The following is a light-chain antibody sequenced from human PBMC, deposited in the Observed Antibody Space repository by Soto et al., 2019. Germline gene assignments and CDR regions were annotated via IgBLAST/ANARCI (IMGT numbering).Light chain of an antibody. V-gene: IGLV2-23*01. J-gene: IGLJ1*01. CDR1: SDDVGAYNS. Sequence: LAQPASVSGSPGQSITISCTGTSDDVGAYNSVSWYQQLPHKAPQVILYKGTQRPSGVSSRFSGSTSGNAASLTISGLQADDEADYFCCSSAPESTYVFGTGTRSPS. CDR3: CSSAPESTYV. CDR2: KGT.